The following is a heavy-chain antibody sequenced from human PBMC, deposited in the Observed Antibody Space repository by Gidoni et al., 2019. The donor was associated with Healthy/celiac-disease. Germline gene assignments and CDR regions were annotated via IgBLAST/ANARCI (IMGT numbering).Heavy chain of an antibody. D-gene: IGHD2-2*01. CDR3: ARGDCSSTSCPSGV. Sequence: QVQLQESGPGLVKRSETLSLTCTVSDYSISSGYYWGWIRQPPGRGLEWIGSIYHSGSTYYNPSLKSRVTISVDTSKNQFSLQLSSVTAADTAVYYCARGDCSSTSCPSGVWGQGTLVTVSS. V-gene: IGHV4-38-2*02. CDR1: DYSISSGYY. CDR2: IYHSGST. J-gene: IGHJ4*02.